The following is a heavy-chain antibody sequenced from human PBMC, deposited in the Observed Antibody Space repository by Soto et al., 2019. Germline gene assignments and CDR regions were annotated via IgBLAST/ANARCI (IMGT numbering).Heavy chain of an antibody. V-gene: IGHV3-64D*06. Sequence: EGSLRLSCSASGFTFSSYAMHWVRQAPGKGLEYVSAISSNGGSTYYADSVKGRFTISRDNSKNTLYLQMSSLRAEDTAVYYCVKEDYDILTGYAVFDYWGQGTLVTVSS. J-gene: IGHJ4*02. D-gene: IGHD3-9*01. CDR3: VKEDYDILTGYAVFDY. CDR1: GFTFSSYA. CDR2: ISSNGGST.